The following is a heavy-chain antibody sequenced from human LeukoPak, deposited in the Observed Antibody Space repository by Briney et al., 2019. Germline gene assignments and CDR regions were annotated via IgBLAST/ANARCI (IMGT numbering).Heavy chain of an antibody. CDR1: GFTFSSCS. J-gene: IGHJ4*02. Sequence: GGSLRLSCAASGFTFSSCSMNWVRQAPGKGLEWVSSISSSSSYIYYADSVKGRFTISRDNAKNSLYLQMNSLRAEDTAVYYCARDLEQQLGFDYWGQGTLVTVSS. CDR3: ARDLEQQLGFDY. CDR2: ISSSSSYI. D-gene: IGHD6-13*01. V-gene: IGHV3-21*01.